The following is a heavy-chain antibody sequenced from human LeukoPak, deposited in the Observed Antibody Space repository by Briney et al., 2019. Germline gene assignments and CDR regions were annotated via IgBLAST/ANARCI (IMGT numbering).Heavy chain of an antibody. CDR1: GYTFSSYY. CDR2: INPSSGNT. D-gene: IGHD3-10*01. V-gene: IGHV1-46*01. Sequence: AASVKVSCKASGYTFSSYYIYWVRQAPGQGLEWMGIINPSSGNTNYAQKFQGSVTMTRDTSTSTVYMELSSLRSEDTAVYYCAREGSGRTFDYWGQGTLVTVSS. CDR3: AREGSGRTFDY. J-gene: IGHJ4*02.